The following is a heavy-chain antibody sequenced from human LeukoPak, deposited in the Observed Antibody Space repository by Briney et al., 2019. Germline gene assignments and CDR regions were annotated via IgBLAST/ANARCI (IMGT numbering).Heavy chain of an antibody. CDR2: FDPEDGET. Sequence: ASVKVSCKVSGYTLTELSMHWVRQAPGKGLEWMGGFDPEDGETIYAQKFQGRVTMTEDTSTDTAYMELSSLRSEDTAVYYCATRPFFGDRYGGFDYWGQGTLVTVSS. V-gene: IGHV1-24*01. CDR3: ATRPFFGDRYGGFDY. D-gene: IGHD5-18*01. CDR1: GYTLTELS. J-gene: IGHJ4*02.